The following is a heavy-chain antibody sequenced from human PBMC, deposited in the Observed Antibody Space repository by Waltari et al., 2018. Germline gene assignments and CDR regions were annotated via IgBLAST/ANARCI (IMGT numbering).Heavy chain of an antibody. V-gene: IGHV4-59*01. CDR3: VAAASGWYFDL. CDR2: IYYSGST. CDR1: VGSISSSY. Sequence: QVQLQESGSGLVKPSETLSLTCTVSVGSISSSYWSWIRQPPGKGLEWIGYIYYSGSTNYNPSLKSRVTISVDTSKNQFSLKLSSVTAADTAVYYCVAAASGWYFDLWGRGTLVTVSS. D-gene: IGHD6-13*01. J-gene: IGHJ2*01.